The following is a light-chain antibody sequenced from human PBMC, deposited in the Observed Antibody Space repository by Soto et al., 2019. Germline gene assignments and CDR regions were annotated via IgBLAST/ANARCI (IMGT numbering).Light chain of an antibody. Sequence: QSVLTQPASVSGSPGQSITVSCTGTSSDVGGYNFVSWYQQPPGKVPKVMIYEVSNRPSGVSNRFSGSKSGNTASLTTSGLQAEDEADYYCSSYTSTSTPLFXTGTKVTVL. CDR3: SSYTSTSTPL. J-gene: IGLJ1*01. CDR2: EVS. V-gene: IGLV2-14*01. CDR1: SSDVGGYNF.